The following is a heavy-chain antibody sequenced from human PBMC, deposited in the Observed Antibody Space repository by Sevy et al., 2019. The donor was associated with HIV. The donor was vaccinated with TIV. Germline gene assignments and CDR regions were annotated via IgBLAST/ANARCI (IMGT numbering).Heavy chain of an antibody. J-gene: IGHJ4*02. CDR1: GFTFSSYD. CDR2: ISSSGSSI. D-gene: IGHD3-10*01. V-gene: IGHV3-48*03. Sequence: GGSLRLSCTASGFTFSSYDMNWVRQAPGKGLEWVSKISSSGSSIYYADSVKGRFTISRDNTKNSLYLQMNSLRAEDTAVYYCARVRAMRFGPSGEGFDYWGQGTLVTVSS. CDR3: ARVRAMRFGPSGEGFDY.